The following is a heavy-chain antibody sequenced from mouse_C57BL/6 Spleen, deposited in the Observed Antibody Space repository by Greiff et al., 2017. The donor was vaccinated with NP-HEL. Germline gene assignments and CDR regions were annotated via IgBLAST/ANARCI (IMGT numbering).Heavy chain of an antibody. V-gene: IGHV5-17*01. Sequence: VQLKASGGGLVKPGGSLKLSCAASGFTFSDYGMHWVRQAPEKGLEWVAYISSGSSTIYYADTVKGRFTISRDNAKNTLFLQMISLGSEDMAMYYCAWSKFAYWGQGTLVTVSA. CDR1: GFTFSDYG. CDR2: ISSGSSTI. CDR3: AWSKFAY. J-gene: IGHJ3*01.